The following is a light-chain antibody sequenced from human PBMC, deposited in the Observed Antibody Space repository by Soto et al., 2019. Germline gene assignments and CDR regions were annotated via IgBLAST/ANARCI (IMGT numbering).Light chain of an antibody. CDR3: QQSGGTPYT. Sequence: DIQMTQSPSSLSASVGDRVTITCRASQAISTYLNWYQQKPGKAPKLLIYAASSLQSGVPSRFSGSGSGADFTLTISSLQPEDFATYYCQQSGGTPYTFGQGTKLEIK. CDR1: QAISTY. J-gene: IGKJ2*01. CDR2: AAS. V-gene: IGKV1-39*01.